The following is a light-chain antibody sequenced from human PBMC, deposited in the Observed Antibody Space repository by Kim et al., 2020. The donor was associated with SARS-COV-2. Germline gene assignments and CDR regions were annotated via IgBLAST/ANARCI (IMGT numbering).Light chain of an antibody. V-gene: IGKV4-1*01. CDR3: QQYYSTPRT. CDR1: QSVLYSSNNKNY. CDR2: RAS. J-gene: IGKJ1*01. Sequence: ATINCKSSQSVLYSSNNKNYLAWYQKKPGQPPKLLIYRASTRESGVPDRFSGSGSGTDFTLTISSLQAEDVAVYYCQQYYSTPRTFGQGTKVDIK.